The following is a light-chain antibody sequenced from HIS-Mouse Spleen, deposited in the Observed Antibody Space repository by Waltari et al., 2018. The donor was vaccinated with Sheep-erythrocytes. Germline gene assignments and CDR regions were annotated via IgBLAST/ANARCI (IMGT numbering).Light chain of an antibody. CDR1: KLGDKC. CDR2: QDS. J-gene: IGLJ2*01. V-gene: IGLV3-1*01. Sequence: SCELTQPPSVSVSPGQTASITCSGAKLGDKCACWYQQKPGHSPVLVIYQDSKRPSGIPERFSGSNSGNTATLTISGTQAMDEADYYCQAWDSSTVVFGGGTKLTVL. CDR3: QAWDSSTVV.